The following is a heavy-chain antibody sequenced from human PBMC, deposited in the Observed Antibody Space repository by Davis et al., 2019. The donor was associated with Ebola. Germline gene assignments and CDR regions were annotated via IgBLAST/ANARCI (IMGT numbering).Heavy chain of an antibody. V-gene: IGHV3-21*01. CDR1: GFTFSSYS. J-gene: IGHJ5*01. CDR2: ISSSSSYI. D-gene: IGHD1-7*01. Sequence: GGSLRLSCAASGFTFSSYSMNWVRQAPGKGLEWVSSISSSSSYIYYADSVKGRFTISRDNAKNSLYLQMNSLRAEDTAVYYCARDRLELLWGWFDSRGQGTLVTVSS. CDR3: ARDRLELLWGWFDS.